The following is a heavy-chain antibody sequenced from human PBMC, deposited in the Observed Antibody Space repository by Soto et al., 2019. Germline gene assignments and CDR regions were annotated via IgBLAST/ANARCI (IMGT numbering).Heavy chain of an antibody. D-gene: IGHD2-15*01. CDR3: ARGYCSGGNCYNGLDV. J-gene: IGHJ6*02. CDR2: VYPSGGGT. V-gene: IGHV1-46*01. CDR1: GYTFSITY. Sequence: QVQLVQSGAEVRKPGASVRVSCKAAGYTFSITYLHWLRQAPGQGLEWLGLVYPSGGGTNYKESFKGRLNITRDTSTSTVYMELSRLTSEDTEIYYCARGYCSGGNCYNGLDVWGQGTTVTVSS.